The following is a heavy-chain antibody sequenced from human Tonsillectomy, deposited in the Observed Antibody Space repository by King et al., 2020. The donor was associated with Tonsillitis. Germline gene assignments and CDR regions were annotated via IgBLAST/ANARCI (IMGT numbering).Heavy chain of an antibody. J-gene: IGHJ4*02. Sequence: QLVQSGAEVKKPGESLKISCKGSGYSFTSYWIGWVRQMPGKGLEWMGIIYPGDSDTRYSPSFQGQVTIPADKSTSNAYLLWSSLKDSDTAMYYCARQEAAAGSFDYWGQGTLVTVSS. CDR2: IYPGDSDT. V-gene: IGHV5-51*01. CDR3: ARQEAAAGSFDY. D-gene: IGHD6-13*01. CDR1: GYSFTSYW.